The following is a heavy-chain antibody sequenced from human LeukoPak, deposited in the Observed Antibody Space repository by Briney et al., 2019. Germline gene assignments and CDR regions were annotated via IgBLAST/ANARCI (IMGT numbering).Heavy chain of an antibody. J-gene: IGHJ4*02. CDR1: GGSIINYY. D-gene: IGHD6-13*01. V-gene: IGHV4-59*01. CDR2: IYDYGTT. CDR3: ARGIRYGNDF. Sequence: SETLSLACNVSGGSIINYYWTWVRQPPGKGLEWIGYIYDYGTTNYNPSLKSRVTISVDTSKNQFSLSLTSVTAADTAVYYCARGIRYGNDFWGQGTLVTVSS.